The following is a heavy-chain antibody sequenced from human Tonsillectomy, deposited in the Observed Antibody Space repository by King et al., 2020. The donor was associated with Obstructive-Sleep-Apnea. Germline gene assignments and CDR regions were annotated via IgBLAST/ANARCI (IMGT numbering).Heavy chain of an antibody. D-gene: IGHD5-18*01. Sequence: VQLVESGGGLVQPGGSLRLSCAASGFSLSIYWMSWVRQAPGKGLEWVANIKQDGTEQYYVDSVKGRFTISRDNAKQSLYQQMNSLRAEDTAIYYCARDSDSRGYRDGIDYWGQGTLVTVSS. J-gene: IGHJ4*02. CDR1: GFSLSIYW. V-gene: IGHV3-7*03. CDR2: IKQDGTEQ. CDR3: ARDSDSRGYRDGIDY.